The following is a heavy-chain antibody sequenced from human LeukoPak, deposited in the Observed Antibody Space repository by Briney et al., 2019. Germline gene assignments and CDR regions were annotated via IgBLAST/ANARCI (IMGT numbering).Heavy chain of an antibody. V-gene: IGHV3-53*01. Sequence: GGSLRLSCTVSGFTVSSNYMTWVRQAPGKGLEWVSVIYKNAITYYADTVKGRFTISRDNSKNMLYLQMNSLRADDTAVYYCARSLRVRGVPDYMDFWGKGTTAIISS. D-gene: IGHD3-10*01. J-gene: IGHJ6*03. CDR1: GFTVSSNY. CDR2: IYKNAIT. CDR3: ARSLRVRGVPDYMDF.